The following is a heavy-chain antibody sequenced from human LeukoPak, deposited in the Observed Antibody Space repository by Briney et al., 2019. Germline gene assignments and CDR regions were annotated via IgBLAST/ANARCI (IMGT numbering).Heavy chain of an antibody. CDR3: ARQRDYGDYDS. Sequence: GESLKISCKGFGYSFTSYWIGWVRQMPGKGLERMGIIYPGDSDIRYSQSFQGQVTISADKSISTAYPQWSSLKASDTAMYYCARQRDYGDYDSWGQGTLVTVSS. D-gene: IGHD4-17*01. CDR2: IYPGDSDI. J-gene: IGHJ5*01. V-gene: IGHV5-51*01. CDR1: GYSFTSYW.